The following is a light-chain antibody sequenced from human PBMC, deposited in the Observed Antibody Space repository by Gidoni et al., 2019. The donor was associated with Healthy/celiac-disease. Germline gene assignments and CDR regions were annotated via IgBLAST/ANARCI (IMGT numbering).Light chain of an antibody. CDR2: LNSDGSH. CDR3: QTWGTGDVV. J-gene: IGLJ2*01. V-gene: IGLV4-69*01. Sequence: QLVLTPSPSASASLGASVKLTCTLSSGHSSYAIAWHQQPPEKGPRSLMKLNSDGSHSKGDGNPDRFSGSSSWAARYLTISSLQSEVEADYYCQTWGTGDVVFGGGTKLTVL. CDR1: SGHSSYA.